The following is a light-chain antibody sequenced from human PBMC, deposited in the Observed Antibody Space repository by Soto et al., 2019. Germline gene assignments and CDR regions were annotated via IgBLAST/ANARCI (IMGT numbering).Light chain of an antibody. V-gene: IGLV2-8*01. CDR3: ASYAGSNNFVV. Sequence: QLVLTQPPSASGSPGQSVTISCTGTSSDIGAYNYVSWYQQHPDKAPKFMIYEVTKRPSGVPDRFSGSKSGNTASLTISGLQAEDEADYYCASYAGSNNFVVFGGGTKLTVL. J-gene: IGLJ2*01. CDR2: EVT. CDR1: SSDIGAYNY.